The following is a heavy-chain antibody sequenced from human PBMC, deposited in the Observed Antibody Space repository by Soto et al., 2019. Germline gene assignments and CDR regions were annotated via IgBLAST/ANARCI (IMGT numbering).Heavy chain of an antibody. J-gene: IGHJ4*02. CDR1: GFTFSSYG. CDR2: IWYDGGNK. V-gene: IGHV3-33*01. D-gene: IGHD2-15*01. Sequence: SLRLSCAASGFTFSSYGMHWVRQAPGKGLEWVAVIWYDGGNKYYADSVKGRFTISRDNYKNTLYLQMNSLRAEDTALYYCARSTFCSGGRCYSVYFDYWGQGTLVTVSS. CDR3: ARSTFCSGGRCYSVYFDY.